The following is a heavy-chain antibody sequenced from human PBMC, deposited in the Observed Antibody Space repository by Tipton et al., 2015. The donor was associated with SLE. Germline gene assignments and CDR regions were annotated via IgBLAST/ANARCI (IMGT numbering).Heavy chain of an antibody. CDR3: ARDRGITMIVVVGDAFDI. J-gene: IGHJ3*02. CDR2: ISSSSSYI. D-gene: IGHD3-22*01. Sequence: SLRLSCAASGFTFSSYEMNWVRQAPGKGLEWVSSISSSSSYIYYADSVKGRFTISRDNAKNSLYLQMNSLRAEDTAVYYCARDRGITMIVVVGDAFDIWGQGTMVTVSS. V-gene: IGHV3-21*01. CDR1: GFTFSSYE.